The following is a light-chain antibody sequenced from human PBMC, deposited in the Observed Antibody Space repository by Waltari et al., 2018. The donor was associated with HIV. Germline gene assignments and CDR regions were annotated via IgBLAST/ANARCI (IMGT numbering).Light chain of an antibody. J-gene: IGLJ1*01. Sequence: QSVLTQSPSASGTPGQRVTISCSGSSSNIGSNAVDWYQLLPGTAPKLHIHTNNQRPSGIPDRFSGSKAGTSASLAISGLQSEDESDYYCAAWDDSLNGYVFGSGTKVTVL. V-gene: IGLV1-44*01. CDR3: AAWDDSLNGYV. CDR2: TNN. CDR1: SSNIGSNA.